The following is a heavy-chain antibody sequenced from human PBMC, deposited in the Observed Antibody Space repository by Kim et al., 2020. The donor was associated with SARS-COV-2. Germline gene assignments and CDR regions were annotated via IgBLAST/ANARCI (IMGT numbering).Heavy chain of an antibody. D-gene: IGHD6-19*01. J-gene: IGHJ4*02. CDR3: ATRHSSGWYPDY. Sequence: GGSLRLSCAASGITFTAYAMTWVRQAPGKGLEWVSAIGGGGINTYYVDYVKGRFTVSRDNSKNLLYLQMNSLIAEDTAVYDCATRHSSGWYPDYSGQGTL. CDR2: IGGGGINT. CDR1: GITFTAYA. V-gene: IGHV3-23*01.